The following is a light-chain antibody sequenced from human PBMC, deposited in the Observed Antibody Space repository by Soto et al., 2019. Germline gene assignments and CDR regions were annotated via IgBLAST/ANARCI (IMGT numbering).Light chain of an antibody. Sequence: QSALTQPASVSGSPGQSITISCTGTSSDVGAFNYVSWYQQHPGKAPKLIIYDVSDRPSGVSDRFSASKSGNTASLTISGLLTEDEADYYCCSYTSASTVLFGGGTKLTVL. J-gene: IGLJ2*01. V-gene: IGLV2-14*03. CDR1: SSDVGAFNY. CDR2: DVS. CDR3: CSYTSASTVL.